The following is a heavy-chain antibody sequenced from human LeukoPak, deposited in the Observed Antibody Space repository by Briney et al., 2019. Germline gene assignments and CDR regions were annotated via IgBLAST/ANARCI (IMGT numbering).Heavy chain of an antibody. J-gene: IGHJ5*02. Sequence: GASVKVSCKASGYTFTGYYIHWVRQAPGQGLEWMGIINPSGGSTSYAQKFQGRVTMTRDTSTSTAYMELSSLRSEDTAVYYCAKVEMATTGGGFDPWGQGTLVTVSS. CDR1: GYTFTGYY. CDR3: AKVEMATTGGGFDP. D-gene: IGHD5-24*01. CDR2: INPSGGST. V-gene: IGHV1-46*01.